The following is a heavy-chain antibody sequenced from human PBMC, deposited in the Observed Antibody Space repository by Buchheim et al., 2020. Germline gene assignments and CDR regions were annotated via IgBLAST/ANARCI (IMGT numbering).Heavy chain of an antibody. D-gene: IGHD2-2*01. CDR3: TRTRYCSSTSCDDY. CDR1: GFTFSGSA. V-gene: IGHV3-73*01. Sequence: QLVESGGGLVQPGGSLKLSCAASGFTFSGSAMHWVRQASGKGLEWVGRIRSKANSYATAYAASVKGRFPISRDDSKNTAYLQMNSLKTEDTAVYYCTRTRYCSSTSCDDYWGQGTL. CDR2: IRSKANSYAT. J-gene: IGHJ4*02.